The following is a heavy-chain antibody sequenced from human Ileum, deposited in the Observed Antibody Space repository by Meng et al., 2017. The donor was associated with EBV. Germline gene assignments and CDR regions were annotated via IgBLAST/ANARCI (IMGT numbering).Heavy chain of an antibody. CDR3: ARHHHSPTFDY. V-gene: IGHV4-39*01. CDR2: VVYSGTT. Sequence: LQLQASGPGLVKPSETLSLTCTVSGGSISSSSYYWAWIRQPPGEGLEWIGSVVYSGTTYYTSSLKSRVSISVDTSKNQFSPKLSSVTAADTAVYYCARHHHSPTFDYWGQGTLVTVSS. CDR1: GGSISSSSYY. D-gene: IGHD1-14*01. J-gene: IGHJ4*02.